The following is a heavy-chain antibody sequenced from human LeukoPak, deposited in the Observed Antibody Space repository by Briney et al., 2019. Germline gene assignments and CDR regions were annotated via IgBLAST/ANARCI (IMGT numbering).Heavy chain of an antibody. CDR3: ARVYSSSFYYYMDV. V-gene: IGHV3-21*01. J-gene: IGHJ6*03. Sequence: GGPLRLSCAASGFTFSSYSMNWVRQAPGKGLEWVSSISSSSSYIYYADSVKGRFTISRDNAKNSLYLQMNSLRAEDTAVYYCARVYSSSFYYYMDVWGKGTTVTVSS. CDR1: GFTFSSYS. D-gene: IGHD6-6*01. CDR2: ISSSSSYI.